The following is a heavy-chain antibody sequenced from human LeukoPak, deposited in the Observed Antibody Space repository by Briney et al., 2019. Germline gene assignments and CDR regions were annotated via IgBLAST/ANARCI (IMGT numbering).Heavy chain of an antibody. V-gene: IGHV2-5*01. CDR2: IYGNGDK. CDR1: GFSLSTSAVG. Sequence: SGPTLVSPTQTLTLTCTFSGFSLSTSAVGMGWIRQPPGKALEWLALIYGNGDKRYNPSLESRLTITKDTSRNQVVLTMTNMDPVDTATYYCAHENPRFDYWGQGTLVTVSS. CDR3: AHENPRFDY. J-gene: IGHJ4*02.